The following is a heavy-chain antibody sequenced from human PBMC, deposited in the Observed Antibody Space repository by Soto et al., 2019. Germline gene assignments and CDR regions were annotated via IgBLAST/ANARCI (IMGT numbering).Heavy chain of an antibody. Sequence: QVQLVQSGAEVKKPGASVKVSCKASGYTFTSYGISWVRQAPGQGLEWMGWISAYNGNTNYAQKLQGRVTKTTDTSTSTAYMELRSRRSDDTAVYYCARVYCSSTSCWGWFDPWGQGTLVTVSS. J-gene: IGHJ5*02. CDR1: GYTFTSYG. CDR2: ISAYNGNT. D-gene: IGHD2-2*01. CDR3: ARVYCSSTSCWGWFDP. V-gene: IGHV1-18*04.